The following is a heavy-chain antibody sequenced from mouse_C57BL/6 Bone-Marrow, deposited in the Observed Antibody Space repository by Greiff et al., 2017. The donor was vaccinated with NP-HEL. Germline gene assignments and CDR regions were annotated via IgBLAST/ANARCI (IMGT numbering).Heavy chain of an antibody. CDR3: AKRYYGSSSYYYAMDY. CDR1: GFSLTSYD. V-gene: IGHV2-5*01. CDR2: IWRGGST. D-gene: IGHD1-1*01. J-gene: IGHJ4*01. Sequence: QVQLKESGPGLVQPSQSLSITCTVSGFSLTSYDVHWVRQSPGKGLEWLGVIWRGGSTDYNAAFMSRLSITKDNSKSQVFFKMNSLQADDTAIYYCAKRYYGSSSYYYAMDYWGQGTSVTVSS.